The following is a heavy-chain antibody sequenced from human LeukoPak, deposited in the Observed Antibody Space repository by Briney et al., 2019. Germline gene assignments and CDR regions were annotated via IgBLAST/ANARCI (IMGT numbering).Heavy chain of an antibody. CDR1: GYTFTGYY. D-gene: IGHD2-2*01. CDR2: INPNSGGT. V-gene: IGHV1-2*02. Sequence: ASVKVSCKASGYTFTGYYMHWVRQAPGQGLEWMGWINPNSGGTNYAQKFQGRVTMTRDTSISTAYMELSRLRSDDTAVYYCARRIVVVPGAFDYWGQGTLVTVSS. J-gene: IGHJ4*02. CDR3: ARRIVVVPGAFDY.